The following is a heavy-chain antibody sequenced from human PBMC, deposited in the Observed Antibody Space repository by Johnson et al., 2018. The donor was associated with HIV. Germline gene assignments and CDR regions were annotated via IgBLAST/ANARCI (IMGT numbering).Heavy chain of an antibody. CDR2: IKSKTDGGTT. CDR3: TTEWWSYAFDI. J-gene: IGHJ3*02. CDR1: GFSFSNTW. Sequence: VQLVESGGSLVKPGGSLRLSCAASGFSFSNTWMSWVRQAPGKGLECVGHIKSKTDGGTTDYAAPVKGRFIISRDDSKNTLFLQMNSLKTEDTAVYYCTTEWWSYAFDIWGQGTMVTVSS. V-gene: IGHV3-15*01. D-gene: IGHD2-15*01.